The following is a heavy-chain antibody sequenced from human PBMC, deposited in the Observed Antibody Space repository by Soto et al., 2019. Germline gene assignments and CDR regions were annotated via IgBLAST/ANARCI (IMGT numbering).Heavy chain of an antibody. J-gene: IGHJ4*02. D-gene: IGHD3-9*01. CDR2: IYFSGAT. CDR1: GASISSGAYF. CDR3: ARDYLRLAYFVY. Sequence: PSETLSLTCTVSGASISSGAYFWSWIRQHPGKGLEWIGHIYFSGATDYNPSLKSRVTISLDTSKTQFSLNLSSVTAADTAVYYCARDYLRLAYFVYWGQGARLTAFS. V-gene: IGHV4-31*02.